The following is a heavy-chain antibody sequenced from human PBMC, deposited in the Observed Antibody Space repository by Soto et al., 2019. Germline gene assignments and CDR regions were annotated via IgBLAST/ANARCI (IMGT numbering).Heavy chain of an antibody. CDR2: IYYSGST. CDR3: ARGARRWLPSDGMDV. J-gene: IGHJ6*02. CDR1: GGSISSGGYY. V-gene: IGHV4-31*03. D-gene: IGHD5-12*01. Sequence: TLSLTCTVSGGSISSGGYYWSWIRQHPGKGLEWIGYIYYSGSTYYNPSLKSRVTISVDTSKNQFSLKLSSVTAADTAVYYCARGARRWLPSDGMDVWGQGTTVTVSS.